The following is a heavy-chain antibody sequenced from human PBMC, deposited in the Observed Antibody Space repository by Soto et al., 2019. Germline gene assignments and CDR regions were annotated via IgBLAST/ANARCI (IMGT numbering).Heavy chain of an antibody. Sequence: GESLKISCKGSGSSFTSYWIGWVRQMPGKGLEWMGIIYPGDSDTRYSPSFQGQVTISADKSISTAYLQWSSLKASDTAMYYCAGRIAAAGADYYYGMDVWGQGTTVTVSS. D-gene: IGHD6-13*01. CDR3: AGRIAAAGADYYYGMDV. CDR2: IYPGDSDT. J-gene: IGHJ6*02. CDR1: GSSFTSYW. V-gene: IGHV5-51*01.